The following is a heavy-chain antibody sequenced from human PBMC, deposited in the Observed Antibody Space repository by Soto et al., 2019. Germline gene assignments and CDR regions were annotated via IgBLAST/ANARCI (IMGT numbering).Heavy chain of an antibody. V-gene: IGHV1-69*01. CDR1: GDTFSSYA. CDR2: IIPIFGTA. D-gene: IGHD5-18*01. CDR3: AKAGTAMVLRRVYFDY. J-gene: IGHJ4*02. Sequence: QVQLVQSGAEVKKPGSSVKVSCKASGDTFSSYAISWVRQAPGQGLEWMGGIIPIFGTANYAQKFQGRVTITADESTSTAYMELSSLRSEDTAVYYCAKAGTAMVLRRVYFDYWGQGTLVTVSS.